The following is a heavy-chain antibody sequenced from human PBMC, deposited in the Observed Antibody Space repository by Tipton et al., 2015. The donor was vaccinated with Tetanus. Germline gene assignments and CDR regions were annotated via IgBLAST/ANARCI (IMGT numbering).Heavy chain of an antibody. CDR1: GGSISSGRYY. CDR3: AREELRSGFDY. CDR2: IYYSGST. J-gene: IGHJ4*02. Sequence: TLSLTCTVSGGSISSGRYYWSWIRQHPGKGLEWIGYIYYSGSTYYNPSLKSRVTISVDTSKNQFSLKLSSVTAADTAVYYCAREELRSGFDYWGQGTLVTVSS. D-gene: IGHD3-10*02. V-gene: IGHV4-31*03.